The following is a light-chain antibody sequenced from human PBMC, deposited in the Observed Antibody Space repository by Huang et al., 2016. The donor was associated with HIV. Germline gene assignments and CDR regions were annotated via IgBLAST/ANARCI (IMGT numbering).Light chain of an antibody. CDR2: AAS. Sequence: EIQLTQSPSARSASVGDRVSITCRASKDISNYLAWFQQRPGGAPKRLIYAASSLQSGVPSRFSASGSGTKFTLKISGLQPEDFATYYCLQHHGYPRTFGQGTKV. V-gene: IGKV1-17*03. J-gene: IGKJ1*01. CDR1: KDISNY. CDR3: LQHHGYPRT.